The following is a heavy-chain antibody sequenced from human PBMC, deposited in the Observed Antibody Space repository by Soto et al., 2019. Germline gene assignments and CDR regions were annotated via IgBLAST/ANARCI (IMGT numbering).Heavy chain of an antibody. CDR3: TTRGDAYCGGDCYAFDI. D-gene: IGHD2-21*02. CDR1: GFTFSNAW. J-gene: IGHJ3*02. CDR2: IKSKTDGGTT. V-gene: IGHV3-15*01. Sequence: GGSLRLSCAASGFTFSNAWMSWVRQAPGKGLEWVGRIKSKTDGGTTDYAAPVKGRFTISRDDSKNTLYLQMNSLKTEDTAVYYCTTRGDAYCGGDCYAFDIWGQGTTVTVSS.